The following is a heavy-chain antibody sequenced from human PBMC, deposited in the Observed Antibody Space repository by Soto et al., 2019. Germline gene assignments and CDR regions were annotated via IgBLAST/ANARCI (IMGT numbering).Heavy chain of an antibody. CDR1: GFTLRTYT. V-gene: IGHV3-21*06. D-gene: IGHD3-3*02. CDR2: ISIISIDR. Sequence: GGSLRLSCAASGFTLRTYTMNWVRQAPGKGLEWVSSISIISIDRYYADSVRGRFTISRDNAKNALYLQMTLLSSAAPAVYFCVRCIRPLFWGQGTLVTVSS. J-gene: IGHJ4*01. CDR3: VRCIRPLF.